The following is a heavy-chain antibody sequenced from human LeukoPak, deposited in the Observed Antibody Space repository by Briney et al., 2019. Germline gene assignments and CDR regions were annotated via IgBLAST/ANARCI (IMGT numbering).Heavy chain of an antibody. CDR3: ARDRGDSTFDY. J-gene: IGHJ4*02. Sequence: SETLSLTCTVSGGSISSYYWSWIRQPPGKGLEWIGYIYYSGSTNYNPSLKSRVTISVDTSKNQFSLKLSSVTAADTAVYYCARDRGDSTFDYWGQGTLVTVSS. V-gene: IGHV4-59*01. CDR1: GGSISSYY. D-gene: IGHD2-21*02. CDR2: IYYSGST.